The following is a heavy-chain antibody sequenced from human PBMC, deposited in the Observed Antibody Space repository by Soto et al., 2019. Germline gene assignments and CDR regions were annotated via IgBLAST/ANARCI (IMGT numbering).Heavy chain of an antibody. CDR1: GYSISSGDY. CDR3: ARDTGSGMDYFDF. Sequence: SETLSLTCAVSGYSISSGDYWGWIRQPPGKGLEWIGSIFHSGNAYYNPSLKSRVTISIDTSKNQFSLKLTSVTATDTVVYYCARDTGSGMDYFDFWGQGTLVTVSS. D-gene: IGHD6-19*01. V-gene: IGHV4-38-2*02. J-gene: IGHJ4*02. CDR2: IFHSGNA.